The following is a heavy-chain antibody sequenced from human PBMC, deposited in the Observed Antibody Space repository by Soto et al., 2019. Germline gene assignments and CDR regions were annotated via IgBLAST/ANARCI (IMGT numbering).Heavy chain of an antibody. Sequence: GGSRRLSCAASGFPFSSYSMNWVRQAPGKGLEWVSSISSSSSYIYYADSVKGRFTISRDSAKNSLYLQMNSLRAEDTAVYYCARDNPYYDYIWGSYRPGLRGAFDIWGQGTMVTVSS. V-gene: IGHV3-21*01. D-gene: IGHD3-16*02. CDR2: ISSSSSYI. J-gene: IGHJ3*02. CDR1: GFPFSSYS. CDR3: ARDNPYYDYIWGSYRPGLRGAFDI.